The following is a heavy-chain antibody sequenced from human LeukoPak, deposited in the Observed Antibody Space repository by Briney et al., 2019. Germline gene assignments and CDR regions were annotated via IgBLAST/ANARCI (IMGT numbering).Heavy chain of an antibody. D-gene: IGHD3-16*01. V-gene: IGHV4-59*01. J-gene: IGHJ6*04. CDR3: AREGGGMVFGMDV. CDR2: IYYSGRT. CDR1: GGSISPYY. Sequence: SQTLFLTCTVSGGSISPYYWSWIRQPPGKGLEWIAYIYYSGRTNYNPALKSRVTISVDTSKNQFSLKLSSVTAADTAVYYCAREGGGMVFGMDVWGKGTTVTVSS.